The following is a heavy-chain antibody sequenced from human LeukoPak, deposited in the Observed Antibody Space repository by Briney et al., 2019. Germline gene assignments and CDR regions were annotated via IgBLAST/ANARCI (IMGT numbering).Heavy chain of an antibody. CDR2: ISGSGGST. Sequence: GGSLRLSCAASGFTFSSYAMSWGRQAPGKGLEWVSAISGSGGSTYYADSVKDRFTISRDNSNTTLYLQMNSLRAEDTAVYYCAKDSHLAMVRGVTTHFYYWGQGTLVTVSS. D-gene: IGHD3-10*01. J-gene: IGHJ4*02. CDR3: AKDSHLAMVRGVTTHFYY. V-gene: IGHV3-23*01. CDR1: GFTFSSYA.